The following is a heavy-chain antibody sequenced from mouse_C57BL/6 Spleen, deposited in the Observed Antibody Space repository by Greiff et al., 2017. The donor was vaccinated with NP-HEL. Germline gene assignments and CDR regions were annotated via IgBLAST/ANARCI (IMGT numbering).Heavy chain of an antibody. V-gene: IGHV1-52*01. D-gene: IGHD2-4*01. CDR3: ASHYDYDSYAMDY. CDR1: GYTFTSYW. J-gene: IGHJ4*01. CDR2: IDPSDSET. Sequence: QVQLKQPGAELVRPGSSVKLSCKASGYTFTSYWMHWVKQRPIQGLEWIGNIDPSDSETHYNQKFKDKATLTVDKSSSTAYMQLSSLTSEDSAVYYCASHYDYDSYAMDYWGQGTSVTVSS.